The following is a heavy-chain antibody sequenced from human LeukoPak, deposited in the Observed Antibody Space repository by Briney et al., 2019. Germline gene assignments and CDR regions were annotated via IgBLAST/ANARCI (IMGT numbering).Heavy chain of an antibody. D-gene: IGHD2-2*01. CDR3: AKDESGGPYCSSTSCYSLHWFDP. CDR1: GFTFDDYA. CDR2: ISWDGGST. J-gene: IGHJ5*02. Sequence: GGPERLSCAASGFTFDDYAMHWAREAPGKGVEGVSFISWDGGSTYYADSVKGRFTISRDNSKNSLYLQMHSLRTEDSALYYCAKDESGGPYCSSTSCYSLHWFDPWGQGTLVTVSS. V-gene: IGHV3-43*02.